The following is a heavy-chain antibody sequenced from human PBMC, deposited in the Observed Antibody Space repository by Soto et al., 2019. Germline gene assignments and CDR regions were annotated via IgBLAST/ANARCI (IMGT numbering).Heavy chain of an antibody. CDR1: GFSFIDYT. D-gene: IGHD5-12*01. CDR3: AGDLSSYDRFDL. CDR2: ISSDGGYI. Sequence: EVQLVESGGGLVKPGGSLRLSCAVSGFSFIDYTMAWVRQTPGNGLEWVSSISSDGGYITYADSFKGRFTISRDDAKESVFLPLDSLSLEDTALYYCAGDLSSYDRFDLWGQGTRVPVSS. V-gene: IGHV3-21*02. J-gene: IGHJ4*02.